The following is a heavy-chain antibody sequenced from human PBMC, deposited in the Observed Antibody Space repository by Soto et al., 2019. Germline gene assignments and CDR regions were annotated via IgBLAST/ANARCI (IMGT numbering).Heavy chain of an antibody. CDR2: SNSNGDKT. J-gene: IGHJ5*02. V-gene: IGHV3-20*01. CDR1: GFTFDDYG. Sequence: EVQLVESGGGVVWPGGSLRLSCAASGFTFDDYGMSWVRQVPGKGLEWVSGSNSNGDKTGYADSVKGRFTISRDNAKNTLYLQMNSLRVEDTAVYHCGREYGSGSSPPWFDPWGQGTLVAVSS. D-gene: IGHD3-10*01. CDR3: GREYGSGSSPPWFDP.